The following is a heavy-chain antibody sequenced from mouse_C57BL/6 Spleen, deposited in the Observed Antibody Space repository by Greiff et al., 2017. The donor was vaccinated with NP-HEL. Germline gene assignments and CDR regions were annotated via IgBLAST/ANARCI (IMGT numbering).Heavy chain of an antibody. CDR2: IDPSDSYT. D-gene: IGHD2-2*01. J-gene: IGHJ3*01. V-gene: IGHV1-50*01. CDR3: ARSTMVTKGGCAY. CDR1: GYTFTSYW. Sequence: QVQLQQPGAELVKPGASVKLSCKASGYTFTSYWMQWVKQRPGQGLEWIGEIDPSDSYTNYNQKFKGKATLTVDTSSSTAYMQLSSLTSEDSAVYYCARSTMVTKGGCAYWGQGTLVTVAA.